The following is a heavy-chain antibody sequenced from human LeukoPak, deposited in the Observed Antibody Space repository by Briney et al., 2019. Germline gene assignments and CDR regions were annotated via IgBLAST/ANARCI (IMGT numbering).Heavy chain of an antibody. CDR3: AATVVTLFDY. V-gene: IGHV3-66*01. D-gene: IGHD4-23*01. Sequence: GGSLRLSCAASGFTVSSNYMNWVRQAPGKGLEWVSVIYSGGSTHYADSVKGRFTISRDNSKNTLYLQMNSLRAEDTAVYYCAATVVTLFDYWGQGTLVTVSS. CDR1: GFTVSSNY. J-gene: IGHJ4*02. CDR2: IYSGGST.